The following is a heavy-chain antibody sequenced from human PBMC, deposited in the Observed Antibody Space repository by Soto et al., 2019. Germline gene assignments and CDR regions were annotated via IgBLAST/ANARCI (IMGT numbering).Heavy chain of an antibody. J-gene: IGHJ4*02. CDR1: GFTFSSYG. V-gene: IGHV3-30*18. CDR2: LSSDGSSR. CDR3: AKDRNSFGYDSFVH. D-gene: IGHD3-16*01. Sequence: ESVGGVVQPGKSLRLSCAASGFTFSSYGMHWVRQAPGKGLEWVALLSSDGSSRFYADSVKGRFTISRDNSENTLYLQMNSLRNDDTAVYYCAKDRNSFGYDSFVHWGQGTLVTVSS.